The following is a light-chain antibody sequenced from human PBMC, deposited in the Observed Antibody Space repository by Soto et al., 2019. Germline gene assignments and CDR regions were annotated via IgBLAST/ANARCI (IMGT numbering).Light chain of an antibody. J-gene: IGKJ5*01. V-gene: IGKV3-15*01. Sequence: EIVMTQSPATLSVSPGERATLSCRASQSWSSNLAWYQQKPCQAPRLLIYGASTRATGIPARFSGSGSGTDFTLTISSLEPEDFAVYYCQQRSNWPRITFGQGTRLEI. CDR1: QSWSSN. CDR2: GAS. CDR3: QQRSNWPRIT.